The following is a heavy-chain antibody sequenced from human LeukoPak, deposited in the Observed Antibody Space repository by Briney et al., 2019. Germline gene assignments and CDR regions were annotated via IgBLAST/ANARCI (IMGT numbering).Heavy chain of an antibody. CDR3: ARDSGGRGHFDF. J-gene: IGHJ4*02. CDR2: IGPNNGNT. V-gene: IGHV1-18*01. CDR1: GYTFSSYG. D-gene: IGHD3-16*01. Sequence: GASVKVSCKASGYTFSSYGISWVRQALGQGLEWMGWIGPNNGNTNYAQNLQGRVTMTTDTSTGTAYMELRSLRSDDTAVYFCARDSGGRGHFDFWGQGTLVTVSS.